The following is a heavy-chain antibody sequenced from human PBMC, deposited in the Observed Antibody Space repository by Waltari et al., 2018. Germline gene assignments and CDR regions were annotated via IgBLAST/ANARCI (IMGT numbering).Heavy chain of an antibody. CDR1: GFTVSNNY. Sequence: EVQLVESGGGLVQPGGSLRLSCAASGFTVSNNYMSWVRQAPGKGLEWVSVMYSGGSTYYGDSVKGRFTISRHSSSNTLDLQMNSLRVEDTAVYYCASLGLLTGYFDYWGQGALVIVSS. CDR3: ASLGLLTGYFDY. D-gene: IGHD3-9*01. CDR2: MYSGGST. J-gene: IGHJ4*02. V-gene: IGHV3-53*04.